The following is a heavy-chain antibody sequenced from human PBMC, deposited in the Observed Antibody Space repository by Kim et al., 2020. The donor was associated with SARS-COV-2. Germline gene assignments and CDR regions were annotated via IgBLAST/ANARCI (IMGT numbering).Heavy chain of an antibody. Sequence: RGSLRLSCAASGFTFSTYWMHWVRQAPGKGLVWVSRISSDGSSTRYADSVKGRFTISRDNAKNTLYLQMNSLRAEDTAVYFCARVEPTLGWEIGYWGQGTLVTVSS. CDR3: ARVEPTLGWEIGY. CDR1: GFTFSTYW. CDR2: ISSDGSST. J-gene: IGHJ4*02. V-gene: IGHV3-74*01. D-gene: IGHD3-16*01.